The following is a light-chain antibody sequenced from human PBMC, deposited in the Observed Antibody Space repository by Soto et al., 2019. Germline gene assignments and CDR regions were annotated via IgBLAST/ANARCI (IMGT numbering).Light chain of an antibody. CDR1: SSDVGSYNL. CDR2: EGS. J-gene: IGLJ2*01. V-gene: IGLV2-23*01. CDR3: SSYAGSSTHGV. Sequence: QSALTQPASVSGSPGQSITISCTGISSDVGSYNLVSWYQQHPGKAPKVMIYEGSKRPSGVSNRFSGSRPGNTASLTISGLQAEDEAHYYCSSYAGSSTHGVFGGGTKLTVL.